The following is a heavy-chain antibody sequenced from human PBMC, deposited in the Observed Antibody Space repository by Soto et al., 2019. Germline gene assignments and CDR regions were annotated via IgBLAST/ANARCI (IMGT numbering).Heavy chain of an antibody. V-gene: IGHV3-33*01. CDR3: ASERGSSYFDY. J-gene: IGHJ4*02. Sequence: QVQLVESGGGVVQPGKSLRLSCDVSGFPLTDYGMHWVRQAPGKGLEWVAVIWFDESRKYYADSVKGRFTISRDTSKNTVYLQMNRLRVEDTAVYYCASERGSSYFDYWGQGTRVTVSS. CDR2: IWFDESRK. CDR1: GFPLTDYG. D-gene: IGHD1-26*01.